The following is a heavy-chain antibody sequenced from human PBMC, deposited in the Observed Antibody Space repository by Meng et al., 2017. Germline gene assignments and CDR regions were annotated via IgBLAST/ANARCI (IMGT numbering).Heavy chain of an antibody. J-gene: IGHJ3*02. CDR1: GGTISSGGYY. CDR2: IYYSGST. V-gene: IGHV4-31*03. Sequence: QVQRQESGPGLVNPSPTLSLTSTVSGGTISSGGYYWSWIRQHPGKGLEWIGYIYYSGSTYYNPSLKSRVTISVDTSKNQFSLKLSSVTAADTAVYYCARDQGWLPFRDAFDIWGQGTMVTVSS. D-gene: IGHD5-24*01. CDR3: ARDQGWLPFRDAFDI.